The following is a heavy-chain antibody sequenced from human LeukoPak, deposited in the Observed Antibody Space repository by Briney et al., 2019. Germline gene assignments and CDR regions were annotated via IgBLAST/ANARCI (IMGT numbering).Heavy chain of an antibody. J-gene: IGHJ3*02. Sequence: GGSLRFSCAASGFSVGSKYMSWVRQAPGKGLEWVSVIYTSGTTYYADSVKGRFTISRDNSKNTLYLQMNSLRDEDTAVYYCARDLNGVRTFDIWGQGTMVTVSS. D-gene: IGHD2-8*01. CDR2: IYTSGTT. CDR3: ARDLNGVRTFDI. CDR1: GFSVGSKY. V-gene: IGHV3-53*01.